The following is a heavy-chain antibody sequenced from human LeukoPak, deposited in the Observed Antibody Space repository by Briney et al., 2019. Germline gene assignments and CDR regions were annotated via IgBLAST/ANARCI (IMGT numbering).Heavy chain of an antibody. CDR1: GGSISSGGYY. CDR2: IYYSGST. D-gene: IGHD2-2*01. Sequence: SETLSLTCTVSGGSISSGGYYWNWIRQHPGEGLEWIGYIYYSGSTYYNPSLKSRVTISVDTSKNQFSLKLSSVTAADTAVYYCARYCGSTSCGWFDPWGQGTLVTVSS. CDR3: ARYCGSTSCGWFDP. J-gene: IGHJ5*02. V-gene: IGHV4-30-4*08.